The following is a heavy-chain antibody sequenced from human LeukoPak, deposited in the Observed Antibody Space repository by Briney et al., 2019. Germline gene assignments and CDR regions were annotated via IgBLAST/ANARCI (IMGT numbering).Heavy chain of an antibody. Sequence: GGSLRLSCAGSGFTLSSYWMHWVRQAPGKGLVWVSRFYSDGSRTNYADSVKGRFTISGDNAKNSLYLQMNSLRAEDTAVYYCAKEEGNYYDFWSGYLNWFDPWGQGTLVTVSS. CDR3: AKEEGNYYDFWSGYLNWFDP. CDR2: FYSDGSRT. V-gene: IGHV3-74*01. D-gene: IGHD3-3*01. CDR1: GFTLSSYW. J-gene: IGHJ5*02.